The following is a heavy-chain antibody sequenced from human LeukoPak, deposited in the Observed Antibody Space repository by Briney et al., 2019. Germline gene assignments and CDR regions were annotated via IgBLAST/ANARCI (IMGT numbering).Heavy chain of an antibody. CDR2: INWNGGST. D-gene: IGHD3-16*01. CDR3: ARDGGGLDY. V-gene: IGHV3-20*04. J-gene: IGHJ4*02. CDR1: GFTFADYG. Sequence: PGGSLTLSCAASGFTFADYGMSWVRQAPGKGLEWVSGINWNGGSTGYADSVKGRFTISRDNAKNSLYLQMSSLRAEDTAVYYCARDGGGLDYWGQGTLVTVSS.